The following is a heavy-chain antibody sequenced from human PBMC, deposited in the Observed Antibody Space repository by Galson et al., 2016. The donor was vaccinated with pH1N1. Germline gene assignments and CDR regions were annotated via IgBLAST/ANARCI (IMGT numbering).Heavy chain of an antibody. V-gene: IGHV3-7*01. Sequence: SLRLSCAGSGFTFSRSWMSWVRQSPGQGPQWVANINDDGSERYYVDYVVKGRFTITRDNPRNSLYLQRHSLGGEDTAVYYCARDPLRGALDIWGQGTKLTVSS. CDR2: INDDGSER. CDR1: GFTFSRSW. D-gene: IGHD1-26*01. CDR3: ARDPLRGALDI. J-gene: IGHJ3*02.